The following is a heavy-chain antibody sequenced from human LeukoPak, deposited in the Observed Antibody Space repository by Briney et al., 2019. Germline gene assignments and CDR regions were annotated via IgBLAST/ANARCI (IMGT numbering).Heavy chain of an antibody. V-gene: IGHV3-30-3*01. CDR2: LSYDGINR. CDR1: GFIFRDYT. CDR3: ATAGGGYYSAFDS. Sequence: GGSLRLSCATSGFIFRDYTMHWVRQAPGKGLEWVAVLSYDGINRYYADFVKGRFTISRDTSENTLYLQMDSLRAKDTAVYYCATAGGGYYSAFDSWGQGTLVTVSS. J-gene: IGHJ4*02. D-gene: IGHD3-22*01.